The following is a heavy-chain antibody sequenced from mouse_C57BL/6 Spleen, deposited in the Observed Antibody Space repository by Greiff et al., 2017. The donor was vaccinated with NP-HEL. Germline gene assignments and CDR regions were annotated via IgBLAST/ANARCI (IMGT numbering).Heavy chain of an antibody. Sequence: VQLQQSGAELVRPGASVKLSCTASGFNIKDDYMHWVKQRPEQGLEWIGWIDPENGDTEYASKFQGKATITADTSSNTAYLQLSSLTSEDHAVYYCTTRLDGYFDVWGTGTTVTVSS. CDR3: TTRLDGYFDV. V-gene: IGHV14-4*01. CDR1: GFNIKDDY. CDR2: IDPENGDT. J-gene: IGHJ1*03.